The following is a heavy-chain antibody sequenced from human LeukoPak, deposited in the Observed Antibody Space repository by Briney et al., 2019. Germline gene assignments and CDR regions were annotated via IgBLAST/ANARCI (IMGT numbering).Heavy chain of an antibody. CDR3: ARGTSSSSWYLGD. CDR1: GYTFTSYG. CDR2: ISAYNGNT. V-gene: IGHV1-18*01. D-gene: IGHD6-13*01. J-gene: IGHJ4*02. Sequence: VASVKVSCKASGYTFTSYGISWVRQAPGQGLEWMGWISAYNGNTNYAQNLQGRVTVTTDTSTSTVYMELRSLRSDDTAVYFCARGTSSSSWYLGDWGQGTLVTVSS.